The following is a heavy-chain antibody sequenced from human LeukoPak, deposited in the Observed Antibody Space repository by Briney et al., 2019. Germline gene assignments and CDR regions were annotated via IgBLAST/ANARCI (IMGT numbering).Heavy chain of an antibody. D-gene: IGHD4-17*01. CDR1: GGSFSGYY. Sequence: PSETLSLTCAVYGGSFSGYYWSWIRQPPGQGLEWIGEINHSGSTNYNPSLKSRVTISVDTSKNQFSLKLSSVTAADTAVYYCARLDYGDYQDYWGQGTLVTVSS. CDR3: ARLDYGDYQDY. V-gene: IGHV4-34*01. J-gene: IGHJ4*02. CDR2: INHSGST.